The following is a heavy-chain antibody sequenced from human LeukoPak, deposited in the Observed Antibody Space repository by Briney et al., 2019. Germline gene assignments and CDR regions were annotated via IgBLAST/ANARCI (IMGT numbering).Heavy chain of an antibody. D-gene: IGHD4-11*01. CDR2: ISYDGTNK. CDR1: GFTFSSYG. V-gene: IGHV3-33*05. Sequence: PGGSLRLSCAASGFTFSSYGMHWVRQAPGKGLEWVAVISYDGTNKYYADSVKGRFTISRDNAKNSLYLQMNSLRAEDTAVYYCARTPTVIDYYMDVWGKGTTVTVSS. CDR3: ARTPTVIDYYMDV. J-gene: IGHJ6*03.